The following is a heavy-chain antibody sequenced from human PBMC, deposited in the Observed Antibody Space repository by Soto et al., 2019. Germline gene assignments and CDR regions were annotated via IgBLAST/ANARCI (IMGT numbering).Heavy chain of an antibody. CDR3: VVVPAAGIDY. J-gene: IGHJ4*02. CDR2: IYSGGST. CDR1: GFTVSSNY. D-gene: IGHD2-2*01. V-gene: IGHV3-53*01. Sequence: EVQLVESGGGLIQPGGSLSFSGAASGFTVSSNYLSWVRQAPGKGLEWVSFIYSGGSTYYPDSVKGRFTISRDNSKNTVYFQRNRLSAEDTAVYYCVVVPAAGIDYWGQGTLVTVSS.